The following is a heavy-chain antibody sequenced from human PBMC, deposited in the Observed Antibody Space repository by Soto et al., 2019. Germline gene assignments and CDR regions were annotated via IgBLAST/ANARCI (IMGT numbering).Heavy chain of an antibody. J-gene: IGHJ4*02. Sequence: QITLKESGPPLVKPTQTLTLTCTFSGFSFNTSGVGVGWIRQPPGKALEWLALIYWDDDKRYSPSLKSRLTITKDTSKNQVVLTLTNVDPVDIATYYCARKRSGLCNYVSFDYWGPGILVTGST. D-gene: IGHD3-10*02. CDR3: ARKRSGLCNYVSFDY. CDR1: GFSFNTSGVG. V-gene: IGHV2-5*02. CDR2: IYWDDDK.